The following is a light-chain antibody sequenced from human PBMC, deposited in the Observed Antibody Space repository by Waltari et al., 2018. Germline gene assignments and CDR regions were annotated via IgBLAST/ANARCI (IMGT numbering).Light chain of an antibody. Sequence: QSALTQPASVSGSPEPSLTLSCTGNTSYIGGYSYVPWYQQHPGKAPKLMIYDVSNRPSGVSNRFSGSKSGNTASLTISGLQAEDEADYYCSSYITSSTLELFGGGTSLTVL. CDR2: DVS. V-gene: IGLV2-14*03. J-gene: IGLJ2*01. CDR1: TSYIGGYSY. CDR3: SSYITSSTLEL.